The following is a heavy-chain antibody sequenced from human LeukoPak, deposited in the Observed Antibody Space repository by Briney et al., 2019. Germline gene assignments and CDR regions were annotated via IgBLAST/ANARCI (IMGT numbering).Heavy chain of an antibody. V-gene: IGHV3-11*01. CDR1: GFTVSSNY. D-gene: IGHD3-22*01. J-gene: IGHJ3*02. Sequence: GGSLRLSCAASGFTVSSNYMSWVRQAPGKGLEWVSYISSSGSTIYYADSVKGRFTISRDNAKNSLYLQMNSLRAEDTAVYYCASPDYYDSSGYYRKDAFDIWGQGTMVTVSS. CDR3: ASPDYYDSSGYYRKDAFDI. CDR2: ISSSGSTI.